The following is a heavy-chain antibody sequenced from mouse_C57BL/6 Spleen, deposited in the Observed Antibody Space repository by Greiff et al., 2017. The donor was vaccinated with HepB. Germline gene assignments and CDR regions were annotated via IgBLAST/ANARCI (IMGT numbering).Heavy chain of an antibody. V-gene: IGHV5-9-1*02. CDR2: ISSGGDYI. CDR1: GFTFSSYA. Sequence: EVKLVESGEGLVKPGGSLKLSCAASGFTFSSYAMSWVRQTPEKRLEWVAYISSGGDYIYYADTVKGRFTISRDNARNTLYLQMSSLKSEDTAMYYCTRDPSITTVVATDWYFDVWGTGTTVTVSS. J-gene: IGHJ1*03. D-gene: IGHD1-1*01. CDR3: TRDPSITTVVATDWYFDV.